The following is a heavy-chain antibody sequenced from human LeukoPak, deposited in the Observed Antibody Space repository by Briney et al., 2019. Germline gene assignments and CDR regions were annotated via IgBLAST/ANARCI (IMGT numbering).Heavy chain of an antibody. CDR2: ISWNSGSI. D-gene: IGHD3-22*01. V-gene: IGHV3-9*01. CDR3: AKDLERVVVTTFDY. CDR1: GFTFDDYA. J-gene: IGHJ4*02. Sequence: GRSLRLSCAASGFTFDDYAMHWVRQAPGKGLEWVSGISWNSGSIGYADSVKGRFTISRDNARNSLYLQMNSLRAEDTAVYYCAKDLERVVVTTFDYWGQGTLVTVSS.